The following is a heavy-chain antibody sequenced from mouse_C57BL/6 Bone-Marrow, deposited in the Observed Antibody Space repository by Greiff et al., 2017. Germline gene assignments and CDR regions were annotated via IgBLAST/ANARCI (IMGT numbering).Heavy chain of an antibody. CDR2: ILPSIGRT. J-gene: IGHJ3*01. V-gene: IGHV15-2*01. Sequence: QVQLQQSGSELRSPGSSVKLSCKDFDSEVFPIAYMSWVRQKPGHGFEWIGGILPSIGRTIYGEKFEDKATSDADTLSNTAYLELNSLTSEDSASYYCARVDGYFLGFADWGQGTLVTVSA. CDR3: ARVDGYFLGFAD. CDR1: DSEVFPIAY. D-gene: IGHD2-3*01.